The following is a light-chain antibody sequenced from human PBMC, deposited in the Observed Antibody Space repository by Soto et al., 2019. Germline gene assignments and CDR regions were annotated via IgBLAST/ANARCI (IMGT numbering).Light chain of an antibody. Sequence: IQLTQSPSSLSASVGDRVTITCRASQCISSFLAWYQQKPGNAPILLIYTASNLESGVPSRFGGSGYGTDFTLTISSLQPEDFATYYCQQYDSLPLTFGQGTRLEIK. CDR1: QCISSF. CDR2: TAS. J-gene: IGKJ5*01. CDR3: QQYDSLPLT. V-gene: IGKV1-9*01.